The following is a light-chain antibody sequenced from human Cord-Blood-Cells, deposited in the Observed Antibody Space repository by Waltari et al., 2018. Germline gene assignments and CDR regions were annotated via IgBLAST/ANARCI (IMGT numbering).Light chain of an antibody. CDR3: AAWDDSLNGVV. Sequence: QSVLTQPPSVSEAPRQRGTISCSGSSSNIGNYAVNWYQQLPGKAPKLLIYYDDLLPSGVSDRFSGSKSGTSASLAISGLQSEDEADYYCAAWDDSLNGVVFGGGTKLTVL. V-gene: IGLV1-36*01. CDR2: YDD. CDR1: SSNIGNYA. J-gene: IGLJ2*01.